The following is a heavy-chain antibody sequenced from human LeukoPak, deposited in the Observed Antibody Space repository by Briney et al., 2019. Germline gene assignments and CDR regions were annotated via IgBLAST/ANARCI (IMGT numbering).Heavy chain of an antibody. CDR1: GGTFSSYA. D-gene: IGHD6-6*01. CDR3: ARDSSLKQHSLFDI. Sequence: SVKVSWTASGGTFSSYAISWVRQAPGQGLEWMGGIIPIFGTANYAQTFQGRVTITTDESTSTAYMELSSLRSEDTAVYYCARDSSLKQHSLFDIWGQGTMVTVSS. J-gene: IGHJ3*02. V-gene: IGHV1-69*05. CDR2: IIPIFGTA.